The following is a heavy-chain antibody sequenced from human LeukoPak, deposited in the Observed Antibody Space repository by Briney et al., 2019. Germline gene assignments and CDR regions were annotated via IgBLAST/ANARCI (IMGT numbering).Heavy chain of an antibody. CDR1: GASVSSSSYF. CDR3: AGLSIPSPTAGDTWFEF. V-gene: IGHV4-39*06. CDR2: VSYNGAP. D-gene: IGHD1-1*01. Sequence: SETLSLTCAVSGASVSSSSYFWGWIRQPPGEGPEWLGSVSYNGAPYYNPSLKSRLTITSNESKNQFLFTVTSVSGADTALFFCAGLSIPSPTAGDTWFEFWGQGSLVTVSS. J-gene: IGHJ4*02.